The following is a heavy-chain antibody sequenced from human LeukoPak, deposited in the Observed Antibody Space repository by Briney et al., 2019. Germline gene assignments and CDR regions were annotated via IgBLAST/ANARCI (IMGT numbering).Heavy chain of an antibody. J-gene: IGHJ4*02. CDR3: ASTGDSSGYYPNYFDY. D-gene: IGHD3-22*01. Sequence: SETLSLTCTVSGGSISSGSYYWSWIRQPAGKGLEWIGRIYTSGSTNYNPSLKSRVTISVDTSKNQFSLKLSSVTAADTAVYYCASTGDSSGYYPNYFDYWGQGTLVTVSS. CDR2: IYTSGST. V-gene: IGHV4-61*02. CDR1: GGSISSGSYY.